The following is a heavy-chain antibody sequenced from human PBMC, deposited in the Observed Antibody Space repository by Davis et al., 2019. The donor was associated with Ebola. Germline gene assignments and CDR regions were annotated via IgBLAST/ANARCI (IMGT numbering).Heavy chain of an antibody. CDR1: GGSISSSSYY. D-gene: IGHD5-18*01. CDR3: ARRRGYSYGYLY. CDR2: INHSGST. J-gene: IGHJ4*02. V-gene: IGHV4-39*07. Sequence: SETLSLTCTVSGGSISSSSYYWSWIRQPPGKGLEWIGEINHSGSTNYNPSLKSRVTISVDTSKNQFSLKLSSVTAADTAVYYCARRRGYSYGYLYWGQGTLVTVSS.